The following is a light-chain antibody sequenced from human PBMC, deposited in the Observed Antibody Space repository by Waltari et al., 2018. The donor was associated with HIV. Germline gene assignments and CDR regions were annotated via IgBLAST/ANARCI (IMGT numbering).Light chain of an antibody. Sequence: QLVLTQSPSASASLGASVRLTCTLSSGHETYVPAWHQQQPEKGPRFLMKINADCGHIKGDGIPDRFSGSISGAERYLIISSLQSEDEADYYCQTWGNGIVVFGGGTKLTVL. J-gene: IGLJ2*01. CDR1: SGHETYV. CDR2: INADCGH. V-gene: IGLV4-69*01. CDR3: QTWGNGIVV.